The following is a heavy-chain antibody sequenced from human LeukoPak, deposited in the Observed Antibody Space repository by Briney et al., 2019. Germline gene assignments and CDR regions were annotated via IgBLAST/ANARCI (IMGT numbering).Heavy chain of an antibody. CDR1: GYTFTGYY. V-gene: IGHV1-2*02. J-gene: IGHJ4*02. CDR3: AREMIVVVIMRGVDY. CDR2: INPNSGGT. D-gene: IGHD3-22*01. Sequence: ASVKVSCKASGYTFTGYYMHWVRQAPGQGLECMGWINPNSGGTNYAQKFQGRVTMTRDTSISTAYMELSRLRSDDTAVYYCAREMIVVVIMRGVDYWGQGTLVTVSS.